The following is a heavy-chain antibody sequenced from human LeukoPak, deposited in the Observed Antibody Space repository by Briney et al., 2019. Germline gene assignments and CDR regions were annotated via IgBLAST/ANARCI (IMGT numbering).Heavy chain of an antibody. CDR2: IIPIFGTA. V-gene: IGHV1-69*05. CDR3: ARGSGVEMATIPDQYYYYYMDG. D-gene: IGHD5-24*01. J-gene: IGHJ6*03. CDR1: GGTFSSYA. Sequence: SVKVSCKASGGTFSSYAIRWVRQAPGQGLEWMGGIIPIFGTANYAQKFQGRVTITTDDSTSTAYMELSSLRSEDTAVYYCARGSGVEMATIPDQYYYYYMDGWGKGTTVTVSS.